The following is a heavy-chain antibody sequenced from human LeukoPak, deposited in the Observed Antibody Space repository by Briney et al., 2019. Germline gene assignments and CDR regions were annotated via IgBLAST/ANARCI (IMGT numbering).Heavy chain of an antibody. CDR1: GYSIAGYY. V-gene: IGHV1-18*04. J-gene: IGHJ4*02. CDR3: ARGSVDYFDY. Sequence: GASVKVSCKNPGYSIAGYYIHWVRQAPGQGLEWMGWISAYNGNTNYAQKLQGRVTMTTDTSTSTAYMELRSLRSDDTAVYYCARGSVDYFDYWGQGTLVTVSS. CDR2: ISAYNGNT.